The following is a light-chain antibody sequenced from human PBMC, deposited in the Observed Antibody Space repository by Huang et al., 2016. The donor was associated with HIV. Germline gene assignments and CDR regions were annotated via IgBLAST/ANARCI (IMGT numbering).Light chain of an antibody. CDR3: LQLNTYPGT. V-gene: IGKV1-9*01. J-gene: IGKJ3*01. CDR2: AAS. CDR1: QDIISY. Sequence: IQLTQSPSSLSASVGDRVTITCRASQDIISYLAWYQQKPGKAPKLLIYAASTLESGVPSRFSGSGSGTDFTLTINNLQSEDFATYYCLQLNTYPGTFGPGTNVDV.